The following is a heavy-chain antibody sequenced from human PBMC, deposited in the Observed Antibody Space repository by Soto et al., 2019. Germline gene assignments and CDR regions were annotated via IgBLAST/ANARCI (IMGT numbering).Heavy chain of an antibody. CDR3: ARVTPSVSVVPDYGMNV. J-gene: IGHJ6*02. CDR2: ISGKNGNT. V-gene: IGHV1-18*04. D-gene: IGHD2-21*01. Sequence: QVQLVQSGVEVKKPGASVKVSCKASGYTFISHGISWVRQAPGQGLEWMGWISGKNGNTNYAQKLQGRVTLTTDTSLSTAYMELRNLRSDDTAVNYCARVTPSVSVVPDYGMNVWGQGTTVTVSS. CDR1: GYTFISHG.